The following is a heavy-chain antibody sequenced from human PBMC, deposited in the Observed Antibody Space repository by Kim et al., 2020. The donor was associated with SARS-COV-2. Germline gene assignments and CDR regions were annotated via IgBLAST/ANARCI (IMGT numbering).Heavy chain of an antibody. Sequence: ASVKVSCKASGYTFTSYGISWVRQAPGQGLEWMGWISAYNGNTNYAQKLQGRVTMTTDTSTSTAYMELRSLRSDDTAVYYCARVGGRGIQTDGYYYYYGMDVWGQGTTVTVSS. J-gene: IGHJ6*02. V-gene: IGHV1-18*01. CDR2: ISAYNGNT. D-gene: IGHD3-10*01. CDR3: ARVGGRGIQTDGYYYYYGMDV. CDR1: GYTFTSYG.